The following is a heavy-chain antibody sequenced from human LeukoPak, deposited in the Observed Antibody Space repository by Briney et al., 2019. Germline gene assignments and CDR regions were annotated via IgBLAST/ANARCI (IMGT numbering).Heavy chain of an antibody. V-gene: IGHV3-23*01. CDR3: AKDQSNLNEGFDY. D-gene: IGHD1-1*01. CDR1: GFTFSSYA. Sequence: GGSLSPSCAASGFTFSSYAMSWVRQAPGKGLEWVSAISGSGGSTYYADSVKGRFTISRDNSKNTLYLQMNSLRAEDTAVYYCAKDQSNLNEGFDYWGQGTLVTVSS. CDR2: ISGSGGST. J-gene: IGHJ4*02.